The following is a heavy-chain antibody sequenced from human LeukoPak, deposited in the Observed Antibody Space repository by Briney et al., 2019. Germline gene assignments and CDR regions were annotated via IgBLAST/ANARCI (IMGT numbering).Heavy chain of an antibody. Sequence: PGGSLRLSCAASGFTFSRYWMHWVRQAPGKGLVRVSRINSDGSSTNYADSVKGRFTISRDNAKNTLYLLMNSLRVEDTAVYYCASSSGGFNWFDPWGQGTLVTVSS. CDR1: GFTFSRYW. D-gene: IGHD3-22*01. CDR3: ASSSGGFNWFDP. J-gene: IGHJ5*02. V-gene: IGHV3-74*01. CDR2: INSDGSST.